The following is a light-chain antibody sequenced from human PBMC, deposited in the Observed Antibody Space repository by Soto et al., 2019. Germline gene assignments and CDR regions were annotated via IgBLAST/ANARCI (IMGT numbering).Light chain of an antibody. CDR1: QSVSSY. CDR3: QQRSNWPRVT. Sequence: EIVLTQSPATLSLSPGERATLSCRASQSVSSYLAWYQQKPGQAPSLLIYDASNRATGIPARFSGSGSGTDFTLTISSLAPADFAVYSCQQRSNWPRVTVGQGTRLEIK. J-gene: IGKJ5*01. CDR2: DAS. V-gene: IGKV3-11*01.